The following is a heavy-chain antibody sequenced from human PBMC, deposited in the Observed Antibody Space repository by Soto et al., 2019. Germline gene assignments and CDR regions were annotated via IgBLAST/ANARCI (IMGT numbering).Heavy chain of an antibody. V-gene: IGHV4-59*12. CDR3: ARVGHWFYP. Sequence: LSETLSLTCTVSGDSITSSYWSWIRQPPGRGLEWIGFSHYSGNSKHNPSLKSRVTISVDTSKNQFSLKLSSVTAADTAVYYCARVGHWFYPWGQGTLVTVSS. CDR1: GDSITSSY. J-gene: IGHJ5*02. CDR2: SHYSGNS.